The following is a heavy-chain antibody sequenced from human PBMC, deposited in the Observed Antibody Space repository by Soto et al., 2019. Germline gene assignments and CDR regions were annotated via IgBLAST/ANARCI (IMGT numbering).Heavy chain of an antibody. CDR3: AKEGLEEATPGLTDY. CDR2: MSYDGSNK. J-gene: IGHJ4*02. V-gene: IGHV3-30*18. D-gene: IGHD1-26*01. CDR1: GFTFSTYG. Sequence: QVQLVESGGGVVQPGRSLRLSCAASGFTFSTYGMHWVRQAPGKGLEWVAVMSYDGSNKFYADSVKGRFTISRDNSKNTLYLQMNSLRAEDTAVYYCAKEGLEEATPGLTDYWGQGTLVTVSS.